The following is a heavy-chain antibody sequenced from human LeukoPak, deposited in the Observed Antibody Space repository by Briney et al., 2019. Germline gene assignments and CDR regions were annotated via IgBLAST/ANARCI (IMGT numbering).Heavy chain of an antibody. CDR2: ISSSSSTI. CDR3: ARSGVWGSYRPNYYYYGMDV. CDR1: GFTFSSYA. D-gene: IGHD3-16*02. Sequence: GGSLRLSCAASGFTFSSYAMSWVRQAPGKGLEWVSYISSSSSTIYYADSVKGRFTISRDNAKNSLYLQMNSLRAEDTAVYYCARSGVWGSYRPNYYYYGMDVWGQGTTVTVSS. V-gene: IGHV3-48*04. J-gene: IGHJ6*02.